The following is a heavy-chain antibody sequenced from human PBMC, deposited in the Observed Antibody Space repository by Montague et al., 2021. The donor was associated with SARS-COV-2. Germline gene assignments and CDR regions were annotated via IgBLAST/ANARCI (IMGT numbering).Heavy chain of an antibody. D-gene: IGHD3-10*01. CDR1: GGSFSGHY. CDR2: INHSGST. Sequence: SETLSLTCAVYGGSFSGHYWNWIRRPPGKGLEWIGEINHSGSTNSNPSLKSRVTMSVDTSKNQFSLKLSSVTAADTAVYYCARGARQGYGFRLGSFDYWGQGTLVTVSS. V-gene: IGHV4-34*01. CDR3: ARGARQGYGFRLGSFDY. J-gene: IGHJ4*02.